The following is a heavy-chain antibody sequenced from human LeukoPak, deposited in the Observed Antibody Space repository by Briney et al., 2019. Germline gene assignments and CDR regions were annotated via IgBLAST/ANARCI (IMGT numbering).Heavy chain of an antibody. V-gene: IGHV2-5*02. D-gene: IGHD2-15*01. Sequence: SGPTLVKPTQTLTRTCSFSVFSLSSIGVGVGWIRQPPGKALEWVALIYWDDDTRYSPSLNNRLTVTKGTSTNQVVLTMTDLDTVDTGTYSSAHRVGLCSGGSCSHYFDFWGQGALVTVSS. CDR1: VFSLSSIGVG. J-gene: IGHJ4*02. CDR3: AHRVGLCSGGSCSHYFDF. CDR2: IYWDDDT.